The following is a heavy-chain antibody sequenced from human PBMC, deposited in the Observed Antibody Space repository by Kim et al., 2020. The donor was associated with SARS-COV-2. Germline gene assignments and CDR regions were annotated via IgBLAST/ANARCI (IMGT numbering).Heavy chain of an antibody. J-gene: IGHJ3*02. D-gene: IGHD2-2*01. Sequence: SVKVSCKASGGTFSSYAISWVRQAPGQGLEWMGGIIPIFGTANYAQKFQGRVTITADESTSTAYMELSSLRSEDTAVYYCAGGGVVVPAATLAAFDIWGEGTLVTLSP. V-gene: IGHV1-69*13. CDR3: AGGGVVVPAATLAAFDI. CDR1: GGTFSSYA. CDR2: IIPIFGTA.